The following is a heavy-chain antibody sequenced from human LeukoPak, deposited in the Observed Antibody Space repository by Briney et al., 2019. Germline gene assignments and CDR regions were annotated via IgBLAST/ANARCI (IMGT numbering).Heavy chain of an antibody. CDR2: IYYSGRT. D-gene: IGHD2-2*01. Sequence: LSLICTVSGGSLNSSSYYWGWIRRPPGKGLEWIGSIYYSGRTYYNPSLKSRVTIFVDTSKNQFSLKLNSVTAADTAVYYCARSQATAMVSDYWGQGTLVTVSS. CDR3: ARSQATAMVSDY. V-gene: IGHV4-39*01. CDR1: GGSLNSSSYY. J-gene: IGHJ4*02.